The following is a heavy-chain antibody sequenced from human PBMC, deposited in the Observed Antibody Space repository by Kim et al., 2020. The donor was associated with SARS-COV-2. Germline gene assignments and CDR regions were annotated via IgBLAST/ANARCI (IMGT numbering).Heavy chain of an antibody. CDR2: IVVGSSNT. CDR1: GFIFASSA. CDR3: AASYYYDMSADY. D-gene: IGHD3-22*01. Sequence: SVKVSCKASGFIFASSAVQWVRQARGQRLEWIGWIVVGSSNTTYAQKFQERATITRDMLTSTAYMELSSLTSEDTAVYYCAASYYYDMSADYWGQGTLVTVSS. V-gene: IGHV1-58*01. J-gene: IGHJ4*02.